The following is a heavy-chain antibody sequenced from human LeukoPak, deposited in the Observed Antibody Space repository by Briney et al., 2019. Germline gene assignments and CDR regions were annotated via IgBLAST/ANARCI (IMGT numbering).Heavy chain of an antibody. CDR3: ASDAWRLWYDN. V-gene: IGHV3-7*01. J-gene: IGHJ5*02. D-gene: IGHD3-3*01. CDR2: TREDGSER. CDR1: GFTFSTYW. Sequence: GVSLRLSCAASGFTFSTYWMTWVRQPPGKGLEWVANTREDGSERKYAKSVTRRFHSSREKARKSLYLQMNSTRAEDTAVYYCASDAWRLWYDNWGQGTLVAVSS.